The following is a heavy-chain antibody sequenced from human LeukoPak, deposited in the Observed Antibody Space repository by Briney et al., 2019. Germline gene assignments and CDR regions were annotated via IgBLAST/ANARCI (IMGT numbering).Heavy chain of an antibody. CDR1: GFTFSTYS. CDR2: IWYDGSNK. CDR3: ARDPSGSYYGRASIGYYFDY. J-gene: IGHJ4*02. Sequence: GGSLRLSCAASGFTFSTYSMNWVRQAPGKGLEWVAVIWYDGSNKYYADSVKGRFTISRDNSKNTLYLQMNSLRAEDTAVYYCARDPSGSYYGRASIGYYFDYWGQGTLVTVSS. D-gene: IGHD1-26*01. V-gene: IGHV3-33*08.